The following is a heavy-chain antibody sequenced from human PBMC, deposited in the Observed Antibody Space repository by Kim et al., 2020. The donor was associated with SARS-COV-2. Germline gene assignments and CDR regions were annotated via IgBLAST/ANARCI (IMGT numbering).Heavy chain of an antibody. CDR3: AKDRLRYFDWLLRPGRAPEGNWFDP. V-gene: IGHV3-23*01. D-gene: IGHD3-9*01. Sequence: GGSLRLSCAASGFTFSSYAMSWVRQAPGKGLEWVSAISGSGGSTYYADSVKGRFTISRDNSKNTLYLQMNSLRAEDTAVYYCAKDRLRYFDWLLRPGRAPEGNWFDPWGQGTLVTVSS. CDR1: GFTFSSYA. CDR2: ISGSGGST. J-gene: IGHJ5*02.